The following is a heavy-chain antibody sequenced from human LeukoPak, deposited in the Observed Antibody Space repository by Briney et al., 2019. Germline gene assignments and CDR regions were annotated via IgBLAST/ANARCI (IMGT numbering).Heavy chain of an antibody. J-gene: IGHJ3*02. Sequence: GASVKVSCKASGYTFTSYDINWVRQATGQGLEWMGWMNPNSGNTGYAQKFQGRVTITRNTSISTAYMELSSLRSEDTAVYYCARGGPAALWTAFDIWGQGTMVTVSS. CDR2: MNPNSGNT. D-gene: IGHD2-2*01. CDR1: GYTFTSYD. V-gene: IGHV1-8*03. CDR3: ARGGPAALWTAFDI.